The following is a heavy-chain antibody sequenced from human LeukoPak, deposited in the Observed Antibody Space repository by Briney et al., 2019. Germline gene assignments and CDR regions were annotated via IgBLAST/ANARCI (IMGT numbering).Heavy chain of an antibody. V-gene: IGHV3-74*01. J-gene: IGHJ4*02. CDR1: GFPLSTYW. D-gene: IGHD5-18*01. Sequence: GGSLRLSCAAFGFPLSTYWMHWVRQAPGKGLVWVSRINADGRSTTYADSVKGRFTISRDNAKNTLYLQMNSLRDEDTAMYYCATGQTDSRYYFDYWGQGTLVTVSS. CDR2: INADGRST. CDR3: ATGQTDSRYYFDY.